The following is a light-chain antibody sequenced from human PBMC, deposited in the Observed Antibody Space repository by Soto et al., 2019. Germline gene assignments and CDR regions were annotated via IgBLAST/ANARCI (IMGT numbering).Light chain of an antibody. CDR1: QSIRNY. CDR2: AAS. CDR3: QQTDSTPQT. Sequence: DIQMTQPPSSMSASVGDRVTISCRASQSIRNYVSWYQQKPGTAPKLLIRAASTLQSGVPSRFSGSGSGTDFTLTISSLQIEDFATYFCQQTDSTPQTFGQGTNVEI. J-gene: IGKJ1*01. V-gene: IGKV1-39*01.